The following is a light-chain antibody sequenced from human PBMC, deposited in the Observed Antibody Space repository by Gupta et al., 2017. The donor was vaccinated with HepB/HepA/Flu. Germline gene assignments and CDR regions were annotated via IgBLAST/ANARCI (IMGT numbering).Light chain of an antibody. V-gene: IGKV3D-20*01. J-gene: IGKJ4*01. CDR2: DAS. Sequence: DIVLTQSPATLSLSPGESATLSCGASQSVSRSYLAWYQQKPGLAPRLLIYDASSRATGIPDRVSGRGSGTDFTLTISKLQPEDFALYYCQQYRYATLTCGGGTKGEIK. CDR1: QSVSRSY. CDR3: QQYRYATLT.